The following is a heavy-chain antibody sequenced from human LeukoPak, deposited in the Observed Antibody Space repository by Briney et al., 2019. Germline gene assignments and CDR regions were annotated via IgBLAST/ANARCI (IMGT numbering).Heavy chain of an antibody. D-gene: IGHD3-22*01. CDR1: GFTFSSYA. V-gene: IGHV3-53*01. Sequence: PGGSLRLSCAASGFTFSSYAMSRVRQAPGKGLEWVSVTFSGGSTYYADSVKGRFTISRDNSKNTLYLQMNSLRAEDTAVYYCASGNSGYFYADYWGQGALVTVSS. CDR2: TFSGGST. CDR3: ASGNSGYFYADY. J-gene: IGHJ4*02.